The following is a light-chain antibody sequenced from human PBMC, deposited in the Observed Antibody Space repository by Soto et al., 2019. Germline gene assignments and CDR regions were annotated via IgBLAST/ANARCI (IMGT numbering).Light chain of an antibody. CDR2: GAS. V-gene: IGKV3-20*01. Sequence: EIGLTQSPGTLSLSPGERATLSCRASQSVSSSYLAWYQQQPGQAPRLLIYGASSRATGIPDRFSGSGSGTDFTLTISRLEPEDFAVYYCQQYDSSPLTFGPGTKVDIK. CDR1: QSVSSSY. J-gene: IGKJ3*01. CDR3: QQYDSSPLT.